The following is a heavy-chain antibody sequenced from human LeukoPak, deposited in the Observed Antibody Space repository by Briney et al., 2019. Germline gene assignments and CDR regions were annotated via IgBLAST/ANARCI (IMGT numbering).Heavy chain of an antibody. Sequence: PSETLSLTCAVYGASFSGYYWSWIRQPPGKGLEWIGEINHSASTNYNPSLKSRVTISVDTSKNQFSLKLSSVTAADTAVYYCARGVGYCSSTSCKRDYWGQGTLVTVSS. CDR1: GASFSGYY. V-gene: IGHV4-34*01. CDR3: ARGVGYCSSTSCKRDY. J-gene: IGHJ4*02. D-gene: IGHD2-2*01. CDR2: INHSAST.